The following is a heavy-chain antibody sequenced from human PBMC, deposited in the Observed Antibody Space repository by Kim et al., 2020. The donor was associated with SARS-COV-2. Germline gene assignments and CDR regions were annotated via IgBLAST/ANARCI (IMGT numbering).Heavy chain of an antibody. D-gene: IGHD2-21*02. Sequence: SVKVSCKASGGTFSSYAISWVRQAPGQGLEWMGGIIPIFDTSNSAQKFQGRVTITADKSTSTAYMELSSLRSEDTAVYYCARGDAYCGRDCVPFDYWGQGTLVTVSS. J-gene: IGHJ4*02. CDR2: IIPIFDTS. CDR3: ARGDAYCGRDCVPFDY. V-gene: IGHV1-69*06. CDR1: GGTFSSYA.